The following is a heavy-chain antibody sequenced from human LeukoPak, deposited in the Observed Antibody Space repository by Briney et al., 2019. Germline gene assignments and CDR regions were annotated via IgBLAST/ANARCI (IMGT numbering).Heavy chain of an antibody. CDR1: GYTFTGYY. D-gene: IGHD4-11*01. Sequence: HWASVKVSCKASGYTFTGYYMHWARQAPGQGLEWMGWINPNSGGTNYAQKFQGRVTMTRDTSISTAYMELSRLRSDDTAVYYCAKDARSGVPTTKYNWFDPWGQGTLVTVSS. CDR2: INPNSGGT. J-gene: IGHJ5*02. CDR3: AKDARSGVPTTKYNWFDP. V-gene: IGHV1-2*02.